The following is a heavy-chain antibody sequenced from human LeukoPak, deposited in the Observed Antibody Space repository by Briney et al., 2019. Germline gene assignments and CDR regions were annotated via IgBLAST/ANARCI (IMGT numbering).Heavy chain of an antibody. Sequence: GGSLRLSCAASGFRFDDYAMHWVRQAPGKGLEWISGISWNSGSIGYADSVKGRFTISRDNAKNSLYLQMNSLRAEDTALYYCTKDLGRRNGDFHFDYWGQGTQVTVSS. CDR1: GFRFDDYA. J-gene: IGHJ4*02. CDR3: TKDLGRRNGDFHFDY. V-gene: IGHV3-9*01. CDR2: ISWNSGSI. D-gene: IGHD4-17*01.